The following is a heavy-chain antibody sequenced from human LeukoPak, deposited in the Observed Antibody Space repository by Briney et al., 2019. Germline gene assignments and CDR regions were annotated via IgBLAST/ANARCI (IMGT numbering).Heavy chain of an antibody. V-gene: IGHV4-39*07. CDR1: GGSISSSGYY. CDR3: ASHIRYFDY. Sequence: SETLSLTCTVSGGSISSSGYYWGWIRQPPGKGLEWIGSIYYSGTTFYNPSLKSRVTISVDTSKNQFSLKLTSVTAADTAVYYCASHIRYFDYRGQGTLVTVSS. J-gene: IGHJ4*02. CDR2: IYYSGTT.